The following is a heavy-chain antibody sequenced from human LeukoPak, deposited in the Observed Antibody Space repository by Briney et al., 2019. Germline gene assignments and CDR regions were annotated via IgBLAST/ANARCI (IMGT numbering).Heavy chain of an antibody. D-gene: IGHD3-3*01. V-gene: IGHV3-23*01. CDR1: GFTFSNYA. J-gene: IGHJ4*02. CDR3: AKDGAIFGVVITTYYFDY. Sequence: GGSLRLSCAASGFTFSNYAMSWVRQAPGKGLEWVSAISGSGGSTSYADSVKGRFTISRDNSKNTLYLQMNSLIGEDTAVYYCAKDGAIFGVVITTYYFDYWGQGTLVTVSS. CDR2: ISGSGGST.